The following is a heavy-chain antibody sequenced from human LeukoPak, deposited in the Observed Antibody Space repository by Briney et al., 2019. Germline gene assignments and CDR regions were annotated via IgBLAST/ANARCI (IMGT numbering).Heavy chain of an antibody. D-gene: IGHD6-13*01. CDR2: IRYDGSNK. V-gene: IGHV3-30*02. J-gene: IGHJ4*02. CDR3: AKDLVRGSSWYASNFDY. Sequence: GGSLRLSCAASGFTFSSHGMHWVRQAPGKGLEWVAFIRYDGSNKYYADSVKGRFTISRDNSKNTLYLQMNSLRAEDTAVYYCAKDLVRGSSWYASNFDYWGQGTLVTVSS. CDR1: GFTFSSHG.